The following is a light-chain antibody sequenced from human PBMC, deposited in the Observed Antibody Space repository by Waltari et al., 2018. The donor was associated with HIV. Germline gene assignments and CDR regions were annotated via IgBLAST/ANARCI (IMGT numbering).Light chain of an antibody. CDR1: NNGSNS. J-gene: IGLJ2*01. CDR2: YDS. Sequence: SYVLTQSPSVPVAPGKTARLTCGGNNNGSNSVHWYQQKPGQAPVLVIYYDSDRPSGIPERFSGSNSGNTATLTISRVEAGDEADYYCQVWDSSSGVVFGGGTRLTVL. CDR3: QVWDSSSGVV. V-gene: IGLV3-21*04.